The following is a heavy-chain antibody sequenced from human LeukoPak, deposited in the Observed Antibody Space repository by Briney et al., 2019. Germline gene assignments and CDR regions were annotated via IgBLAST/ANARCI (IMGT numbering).Heavy chain of an antibody. CDR2: INSEGSST. D-gene: IGHD4-23*01. V-gene: IGHV3-74*01. Sequence: PGGSLRLSCAASGFIFSSNRMHWVRQPPGKGLEWVSRINSEGSSTSYADSVKGRFTISRDNAKNTLYLQMNSLRAEDTAVYYCARETTVAGWFDPWGQGTLVAVSS. CDR1: GFIFSSNR. CDR3: ARETTVAGWFDP. J-gene: IGHJ5*02.